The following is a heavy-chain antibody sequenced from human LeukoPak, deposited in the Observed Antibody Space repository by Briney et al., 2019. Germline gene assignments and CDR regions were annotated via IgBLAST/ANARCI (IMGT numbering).Heavy chain of an antibody. CDR3: TRATGSYYSLGY. CDR1: GFTFSSYW. V-gene: IGHV3-74*01. CDR2: INSDGSST. Sequence: GGSLRLSCAASGFTFSSYWMHWVRQAPGKGLVWVSRINSDGSSTSYADSVKGRFTVSRDNAKNTLYLQMNSLRAEDTAVYYCTRATGSYYSLGYWGQGTLVTVSS. D-gene: IGHD1-26*01. J-gene: IGHJ4*02.